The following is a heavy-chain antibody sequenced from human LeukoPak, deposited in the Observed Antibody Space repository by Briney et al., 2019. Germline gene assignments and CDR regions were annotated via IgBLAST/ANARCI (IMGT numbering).Heavy chain of an antibody. CDR2: IIPIFGTA. J-gene: IGHJ4*02. Sequence: SVKVSCKASGGTFSSYAISWVRQAPGQGLEWMGRIIPIFGTANYAQKFQGRVTITTDESTSTAYMELSSLRSEDTAVYYCARKDLGSMADDYRGQGTLVTVSS. D-gene: IGHD2/OR15-2a*01. V-gene: IGHV1-69*05. CDR1: GGTFSSYA. CDR3: ARKDLGSMADDY.